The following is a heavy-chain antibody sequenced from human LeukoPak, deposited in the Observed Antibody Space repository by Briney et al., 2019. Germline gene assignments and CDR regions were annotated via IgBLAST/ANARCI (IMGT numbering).Heavy chain of an antibody. CDR1: GFTFSSYS. V-gene: IGHV3-21*01. D-gene: IGHD6-13*01. J-gene: IGHJ4*02. CDR2: ISSSSCYI. CDR3: ARDPPGSSWYESKNPILDY. Sequence: GGSLRLSCAASGFTFSSYSMNWVRQAPGKGLEWVSSISSSSCYIYYADSVKGRFTISRDNAKNSLYLQMNSLRAEDTAVYYCARDPPGSSWYESKNPILDYWGQGTLVTVSS.